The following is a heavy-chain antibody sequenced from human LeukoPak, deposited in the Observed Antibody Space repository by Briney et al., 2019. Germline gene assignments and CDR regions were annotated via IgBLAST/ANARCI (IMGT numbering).Heavy chain of an antibody. Sequence: PGGSLRLSCAASGFTFSSYAMHWVRQAPGKGLEWVAVISYDGSNKYYADSVKGRFTIPRDNSKNTLYLQMNSLRAEDTAVYYCARDPIAVAGTGRYFDYWGQGTLVTVSS. CDR3: ARDPIAVAGTGRYFDY. CDR1: GFTFSSYA. D-gene: IGHD6-19*01. V-gene: IGHV3-30*04. CDR2: ISYDGSNK. J-gene: IGHJ4*02.